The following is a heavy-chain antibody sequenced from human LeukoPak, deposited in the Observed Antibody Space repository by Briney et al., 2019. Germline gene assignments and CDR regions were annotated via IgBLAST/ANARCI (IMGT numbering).Heavy chain of an antibody. Sequence: GGSLRLSCAASGFTFSGYGIHWVRRAPGKGLEWVAFISYDGISEYYSDSVKGRFTISRDNSRHTVFLQMNTLRVEDTAIYYCAKDRGYYYASGSYSLDHWGQGTLVTVSS. V-gene: IGHV3-30*02. CDR2: ISYDGISE. CDR1: GFTFSGYG. D-gene: IGHD3-10*01. CDR3: AKDRGYYYASGSYSLDH. J-gene: IGHJ4*02.